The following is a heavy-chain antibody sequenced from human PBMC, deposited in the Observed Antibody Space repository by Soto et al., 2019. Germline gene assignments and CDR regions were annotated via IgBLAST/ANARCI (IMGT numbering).Heavy chain of an antibody. J-gene: IGHJ4*02. CDR2: IKHDGSVQ. CDR1: GFTFSGYW. V-gene: IGHV3-7*03. D-gene: IGHD4-4*01. Sequence: PGGSLRLSCEASGFTFSGYWMSWVRQAPGNGLGWVADIKHDGSVQYYVDSVKGRFTISRDNAKKLLFLQMNGLRAEDTALYYCARATYSNARYRFDLWGQGTLVTVSS. CDR3: ARATYSNARYRFDL.